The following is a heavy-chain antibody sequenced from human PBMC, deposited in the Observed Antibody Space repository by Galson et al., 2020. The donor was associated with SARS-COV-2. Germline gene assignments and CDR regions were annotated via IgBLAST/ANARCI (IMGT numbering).Heavy chain of an antibody. Sequence: GESLKISCKASGYTFTSYGISWVRQAPGQGLEWMGWISAYNGNTNYAQKLQGRVTMTTDTSTSTAYMELRSLRSDDTAVYYCARDRGIVVVTAIHYYYYGMDVWGQGTTVTVSS. J-gene: IGHJ6*02. CDR2: ISAYNGNT. D-gene: IGHD2-21*02. CDR1: GYTFTSYG. CDR3: ARDRGIVVVTAIHYYYYGMDV. V-gene: IGHV1-18*01.